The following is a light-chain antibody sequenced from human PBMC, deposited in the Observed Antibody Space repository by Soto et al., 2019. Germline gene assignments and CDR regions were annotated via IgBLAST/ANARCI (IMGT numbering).Light chain of an antibody. CDR2: EGS. CDR3: CSYAGFSTFVV. V-gene: IGLV2-23*03. Sequence: QSVLTQPASVSGSPGQSITISCTGTSSDIGSYHLVSWYQHHPGKAPKLIIYEGSKRPSGISSRFSGSKSGNTASLTISGLQAEDEADYHCCSYAGFSTFVVFGGGTKVTVL. CDR1: SSDIGSYHL. J-gene: IGLJ2*01.